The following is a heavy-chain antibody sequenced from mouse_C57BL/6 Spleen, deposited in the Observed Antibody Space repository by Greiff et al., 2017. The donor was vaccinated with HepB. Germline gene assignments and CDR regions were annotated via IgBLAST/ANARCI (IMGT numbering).Heavy chain of an antibody. Sequence: VQLQQSGAELVKPGASVKMSCKASGYTFTSYWITWVKQRPGQGLEWIGDIYPGSGSTNYNEKFKSKATLTVDTSSTPAYMQLSSLTSEDSAVYYGARGGLRRDLDYWGQGTTLIVSS. V-gene: IGHV1-55*01. CDR3: ARGGLRRDLDY. D-gene: IGHD2-4*01. CDR1: GYTFTSYW. J-gene: IGHJ2*01. CDR2: IYPGSGST.